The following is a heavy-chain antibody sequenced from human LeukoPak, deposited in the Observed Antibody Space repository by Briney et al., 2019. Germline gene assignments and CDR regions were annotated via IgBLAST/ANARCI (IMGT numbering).Heavy chain of an antibody. V-gene: IGHV4-59*01. Sequence: PSETLSLTCTVSGGSISSYYWSWIRQPPGKGLEWIGYIYYSGSTNYNPSLKSRVTISVDTSKNQFSLKLSSVTAADTAVYYCARVIGGGLYYFGYWGQGTLVTVSS. CDR1: GGSISSYY. D-gene: IGHD3-16*01. J-gene: IGHJ4*02. CDR2: IYYSGST. CDR3: ARVIGGGLYYFGY.